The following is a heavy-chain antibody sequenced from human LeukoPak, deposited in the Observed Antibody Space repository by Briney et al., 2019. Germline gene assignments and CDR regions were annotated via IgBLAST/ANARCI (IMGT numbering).Heavy chain of an antibody. D-gene: IGHD3-16*02. CDR2: IYTSGST. CDR1: GGSISSYY. V-gene: IGHV4-4*07. Sequence: MSSETLSLTCTVSGGSISSYYWSWIRQPAGKGLEWIWRIYTSGSTNYNPSLKSRVTMSVDTSKNQFSLKLSSVTAADTAVYYCARGPMITFGGVIVPLDYWGQGTLVTVSS. J-gene: IGHJ4*02. CDR3: ARGPMITFGGVIVPLDY.